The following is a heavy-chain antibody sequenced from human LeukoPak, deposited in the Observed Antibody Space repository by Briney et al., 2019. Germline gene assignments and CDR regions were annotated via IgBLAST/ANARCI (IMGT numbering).Heavy chain of an antibody. Sequence: GGSLRLSCAASGFTVSSNYMSWVRQAPGKGLEWVSVIYSGGSTYYADSVKGRFTISRDNSKNTLYLQMNSLRAEDTAVYYCAREGYYSGYDFGPLDYWGQGTLVTVSS. V-gene: IGHV3-66*01. J-gene: IGHJ4*02. CDR3: AREGYYSGYDFGPLDY. CDR2: IYSGGST. CDR1: GFTVSSNY. D-gene: IGHD5-12*01.